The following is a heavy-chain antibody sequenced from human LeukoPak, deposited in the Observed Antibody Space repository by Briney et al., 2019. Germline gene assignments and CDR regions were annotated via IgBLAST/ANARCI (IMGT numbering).Heavy chain of an antibody. CDR2: ISGSGGST. CDR3: AKAHITMVRGVIITFDY. Sequence: PGGSLRLSYAASGFTFSSYAMSWVRQAPGKGLEWVSAISGSGGSTYYADSVKGRFTISRDNSKNTLYLQMNSLRAEDTAVYYCAKAHITMVRGVIITFDYWGQGTLVTVSS. D-gene: IGHD3-10*01. V-gene: IGHV3-23*01. CDR1: GFTFSSYA. J-gene: IGHJ4*02.